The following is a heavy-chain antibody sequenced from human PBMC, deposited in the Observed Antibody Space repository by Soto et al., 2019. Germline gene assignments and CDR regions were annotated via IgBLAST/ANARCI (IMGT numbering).Heavy chain of an antibody. CDR2: ISYDGGSK. CDR3: ARGDGYHFDY. D-gene: IGHD5-12*01. Sequence: QVQLVESGGGVVQPGRSLRLSCAASGFTFTTYGMHWVRQAPGKGLEWVAFISYDGGSKYHSDSVRGRFTISRDTSKNTLYLQMNSLRPEDTAVYYCARGDGYHFDYWGQGTLVTVSS. J-gene: IGHJ4*02. V-gene: IGHV3-30*03. CDR1: GFTFTTYG.